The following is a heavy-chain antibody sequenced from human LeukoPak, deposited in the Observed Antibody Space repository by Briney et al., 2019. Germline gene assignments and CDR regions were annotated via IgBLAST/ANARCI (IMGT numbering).Heavy chain of an antibody. V-gene: IGHV4-38-2*02. D-gene: IGHD2-15*01. Sequence: SETLSLTCTVSGYSISSGYYWGWIRQPPGKGLEWIGSIYHSGSTYYNPSLKSRVTISVDTSKNQFSLKLSSVTAADTAVYYCARSPDATYYYYYMDVWGKGTTVTVSS. J-gene: IGHJ6*03. CDR3: ARSPDATYYYYYMDV. CDR1: GYSISSGYY. CDR2: IYHSGST.